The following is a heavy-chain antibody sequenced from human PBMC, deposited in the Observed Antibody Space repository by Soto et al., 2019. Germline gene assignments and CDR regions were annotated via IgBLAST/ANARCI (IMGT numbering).Heavy chain of an antibody. CDR2: ISYGGRNK. CDR3: ARGVGGAGSYHNWFDP. J-gene: IGHJ5*02. CDR1: GFTFSSYA. V-gene: IGHV3-30*04. D-gene: IGHD3-10*01. Sequence: PGGSLRLSCAAAGFTFSSYAMHWVRQAPGKGLEWVAVISYGGRNKYYADTVKGRFTISRDNPKNTLYPHMNSLRAEDTAVYYCARGVGGAGSYHNWFDPWGQGTLVTVSS.